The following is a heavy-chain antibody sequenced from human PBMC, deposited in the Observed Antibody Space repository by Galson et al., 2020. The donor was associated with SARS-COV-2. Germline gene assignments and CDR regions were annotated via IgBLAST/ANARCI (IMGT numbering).Heavy chain of an antibody. Sequence: GESLKISCKGSGYSFTSYWNSWVRQMPGKGLEWMGRIDPSDSYTNYSPSFQGHVTISADKSISTAYLPWSSLKASDTAMDYCATSRRRGSDSYYGMDVWGQGTTVTVSS. CDR1: GYSFTSYW. CDR2: IDPSDSYT. V-gene: IGHV5-10-1*01. J-gene: IGHJ6*02. D-gene: IGHD3-16*01. CDR3: ATSRRRGSDSYYGMDV.